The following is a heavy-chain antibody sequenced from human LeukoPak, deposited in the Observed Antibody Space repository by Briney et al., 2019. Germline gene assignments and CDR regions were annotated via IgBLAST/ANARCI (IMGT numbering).Heavy chain of an antibody. CDR3: ARRPTTSIVGATTNYFDH. CDR1: GGSISSSSYY. V-gene: IGHV4-39*01. CDR2: IYFSGST. D-gene: IGHD1-26*01. Sequence: SETLSLTCTVSGGSISSSSYYWGWIRQPPGKGLEWIWSIYFSGSTYYRPSLKSRATLSIDTSKNQFSLRLSSVTAADTAVYYCARRPTTSIVGATTNYFDHWGQGTLVTVSS. J-gene: IGHJ4*02.